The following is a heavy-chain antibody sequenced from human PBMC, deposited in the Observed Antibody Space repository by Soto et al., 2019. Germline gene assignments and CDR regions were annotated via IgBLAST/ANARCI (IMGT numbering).Heavy chain of an antibody. D-gene: IGHD6-6*01. V-gene: IGHV4-31*03. CDR3: ARRGGSSSGYCYYAMDV. CDR2: IYSNGDT. J-gene: IGHJ6*02. CDR1: SDSMNSGGYY. Sequence: SETLSLTCSVSSDSMNSGGYYWSWIRQHPGKGLEWIGYIYSNGDTYYNPSLKSRVTISVDTSKKQFSLNLTSVTAADTAVYYCARRGGSSSGYCYYAMDVWGQGTTVTVSS.